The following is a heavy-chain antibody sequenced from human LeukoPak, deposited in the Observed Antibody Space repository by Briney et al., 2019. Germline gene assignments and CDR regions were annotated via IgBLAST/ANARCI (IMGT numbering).Heavy chain of an antibody. D-gene: IGHD2-2*01. CDR2: ISYDGSNK. J-gene: IGHJ4*02. Sequence: SGGSLRLSCAASGFTFSSYAMHWFRQAPGKGLEWVAVISYDGSNKYYADSVKGRFTISRDNSKNTLYLQMNSLRAEDTAVYYCAHGSMYQLDYWGQGTLVTVSS. CDR3: AHGSMYQLDY. V-gene: IGHV3-30*04. CDR1: GFTFSSYA.